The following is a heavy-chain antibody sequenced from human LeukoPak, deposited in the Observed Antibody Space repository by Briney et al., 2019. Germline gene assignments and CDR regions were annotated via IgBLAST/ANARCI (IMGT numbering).Heavy chain of an antibody. D-gene: IGHD3-22*01. CDR3: ARPIYYYDSSGYYYDNFDY. J-gene: IGHJ4*02. V-gene: IGHV1-2*02. CDR2: INPNSGGT. Sequence: ASVKVSCKASGYTFTGYYMHWVRQAPGQGLEWMGWINPNSGGTNYAQKFQGRVTVTRDTSISTAYMELSRLRSDDTAVYYCARPIYYYDSSGYYYDNFDYWGQGTLVTVSS. CDR1: GYTFTGYY.